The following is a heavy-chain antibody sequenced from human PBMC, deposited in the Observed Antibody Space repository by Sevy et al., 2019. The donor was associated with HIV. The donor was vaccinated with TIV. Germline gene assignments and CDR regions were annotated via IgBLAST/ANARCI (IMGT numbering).Heavy chain of an antibody. D-gene: IGHD6-13*01. CDR2: IRYDGSDK. CDR1: GFMFSNYG. V-gene: IGHV3-30*02. J-gene: IGHJ4*02. CDR3: AKDLAGPGRRYFDY. Sequence: GGSLRLSCAASGFMFSNYGIHWVRQVPGKGLEWVTFIRYDGSDKYYAASVKGRFTISRDDSKNTLYLQMDSLRAEDTAIYYCAKDLAGPGRRYFDYWGQGTLVTVSS.